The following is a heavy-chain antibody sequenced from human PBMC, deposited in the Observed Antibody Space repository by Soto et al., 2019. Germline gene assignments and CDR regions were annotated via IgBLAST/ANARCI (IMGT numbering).Heavy chain of an antibody. CDR1: GGTFSSYA. CDR3: ARERGEQQLVRWYFDY. V-gene: IGHV1-69*06. J-gene: IGHJ4*02. CDR2: IIPIFGTA. Sequence: QVQLVQSGAEVKKPGSSVKVSCKASGGTFSSYAISWVRQAPGQGLEWMGGIIPIFGTANYAQKFQGRVTITADKSTSTAYMELSSLRSDDTAVYYCARERGEQQLVRWYFDYWGEGTLVTVSS. D-gene: IGHD6-13*01.